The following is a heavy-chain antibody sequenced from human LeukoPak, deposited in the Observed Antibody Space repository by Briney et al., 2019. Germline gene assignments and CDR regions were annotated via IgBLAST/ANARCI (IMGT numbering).Heavy chain of an antibody. CDR1: GGSISSSSYY. CDR3: ASSTRYCTNGVCPNWFDP. V-gene: IGHV4-61*02. D-gene: IGHD2-8*01. J-gene: IGHJ5*02. Sequence: SETLSLTCTVSGGSISSSSYYWSWIRQPAGKGLEWIGRIYTSGSTNYNPSLKSRVTISVDTSKNQFSLKLSSVTAADTAVYYCASSTRYCTNGVCPNWFDPWGQGTLVTVSS. CDR2: IYTSGST.